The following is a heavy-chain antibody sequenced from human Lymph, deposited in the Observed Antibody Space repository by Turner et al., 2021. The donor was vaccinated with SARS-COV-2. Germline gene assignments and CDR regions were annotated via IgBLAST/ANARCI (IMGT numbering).Heavy chain of an antibody. V-gene: IGHV1-46*01. CDR2: INPSGDST. CDR3: ARVGPGGFDY. J-gene: IGHJ4*02. CDR1: GYTFTSYY. D-gene: IGHD2-15*01. Sequence: QVQLVQSGAGVKRPGASVKVSCKASGYTFTSYYMHWVRQAPGQGLEWMGLINPSGDSTSYAQKFQGRVTMTRDTSTSTVYMELSSLSSEDTAVYYCARVGPGGFDYWGQGTPVTVSS.